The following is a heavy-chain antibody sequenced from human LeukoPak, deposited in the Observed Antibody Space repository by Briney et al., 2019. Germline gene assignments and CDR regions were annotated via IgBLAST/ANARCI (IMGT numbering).Heavy chain of an antibody. D-gene: IGHD3-10*01. J-gene: IGHJ4*02. CDR3: VTGSYSNYFDY. V-gene: IGHV4-61*02. CDR1: GDSISSGSYH. CDR2: IYTSGRT. Sequence: SETLSLTCTVSGDSISSGSYHWSWIRQPAGKGLVWIGRIYTSGRTDYNPSLKSRIIISVDTSKNQFSLKLSSVTAADTAVYYCVTGSYSNYFDYWGQGTLVTVSS.